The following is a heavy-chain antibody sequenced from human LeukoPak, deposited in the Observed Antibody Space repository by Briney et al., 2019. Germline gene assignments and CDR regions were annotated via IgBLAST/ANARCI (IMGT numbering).Heavy chain of an antibody. CDR3: ATHGYSELRYFDWSTNE. J-gene: IGHJ4*02. Sequence: GGSLRLSCVVSGFTFSSHWMSWVRQAPGKGLEWVANIKEDGSEKYYVDSVKGRFAISRDNAKKSLYLQMDSLRAEDTAVYYCATHGYSELRYFDWSTNEWGQGTLVTVSS. CDR1: GFTFSSHW. CDR2: IKEDGSEK. D-gene: IGHD3-9*01. V-gene: IGHV3-7*01.